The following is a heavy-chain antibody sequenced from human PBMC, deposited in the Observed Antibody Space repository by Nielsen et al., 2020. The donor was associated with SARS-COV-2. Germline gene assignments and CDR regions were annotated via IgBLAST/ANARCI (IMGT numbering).Heavy chain of an antibody. Sequence: GESLKISCAASGFTFSSYGMHWVRQAPGKGLEWVAVISYDGSNKYYADSVKGRFTISRDNSKNTLYLQMNSLRDEDTAVYYCAKVGDAGVGDYWGQGTLVTVSS. CDR2: ISYDGSNK. CDR3: AKVGDAGVGDY. D-gene: IGHD2-21*02. J-gene: IGHJ4*02. CDR1: GFTFSSYG. V-gene: IGHV3-30*18.